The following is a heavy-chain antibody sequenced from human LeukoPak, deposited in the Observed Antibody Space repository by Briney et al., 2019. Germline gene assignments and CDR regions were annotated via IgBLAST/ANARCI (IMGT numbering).Heavy chain of an antibody. V-gene: IGHV3-48*01. CDR3: ATRWGELPQ. Sequence: PGGSLRLSCAASGFTFSGYSMNWVRQAPGKGLEWVSYISSSSGTIYYADSVKGRFTISRDNAKNSLFLHMNSLRAEDAAVYYCATRWGELPQWGQGTLVTVSS. J-gene: IGHJ4*02. D-gene: IGHD1-26*01. CDR1: GFTFSGYS. CDR2: ISSSSGTI.